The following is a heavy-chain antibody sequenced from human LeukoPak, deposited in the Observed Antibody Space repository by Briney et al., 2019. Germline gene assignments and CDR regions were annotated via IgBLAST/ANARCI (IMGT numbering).Heavy chain of an antibody. CDR1: GGTFSSYA. CDR3: ARASGSYSAFDY. CDR2: IIPIFGTA. Sequence: ASVKVSCKASGGTFSSYAISWVRQAPGQGLEWMGGIIPIFGTANYAQKFQGRVTITADESTSTAYMELSNLRSEDTAVYYCARASGSYSAFDYWGQGTLVTVSS. V-gene: IGHV1-69*01. J-gene: IGHJ4*02. D-gene: IGHD1-26*01.